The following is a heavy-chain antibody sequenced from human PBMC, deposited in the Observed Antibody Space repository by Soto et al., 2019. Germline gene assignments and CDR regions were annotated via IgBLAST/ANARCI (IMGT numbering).Heavy chain of an antibody. J-gene: IGHJ4*02. Sequence: QVQLQESGPGLVKPSETLSLTCTVSGCSINSGDYYWSWIRQPPGKGLEWIGYIYYRGTSYCNPSRKSRVTISVVRSKNQFSLRLSSVTAADTAVYYCARDDKYDPSGIDYWGQGTLVTVSS. D-gene: IGHD3-22*01. CDR3: ARDDKYDPSGIDY. CDR2: IYYRGTS. CDR1: GCSINSGDYY. V-gene: IGHV4-30-4*01.